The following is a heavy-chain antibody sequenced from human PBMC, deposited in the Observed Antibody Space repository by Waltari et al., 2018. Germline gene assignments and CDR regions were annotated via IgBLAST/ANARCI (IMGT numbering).Heavy chain of an antibody. CDR3: ARDRLYCSGGSCYPLDY. CDR1: GFTFSSYW. CDR2: INRDGSST. V-gene: IGHV3-74*01. J-gene: IGHJ4*02. Sequence: EVQLVESGGGLVQPGGSLRLSCAASGFTFSSYWMQWVRQAPGKGLVWVSRINRDGSSTSYADSVKGRFTISRDNAKNTLYLQMNSLRAEDTAVYYCARDRLYCSGGSCYPLDYWGQGTLVTVSS. D-gene: IGHD2-15*01.